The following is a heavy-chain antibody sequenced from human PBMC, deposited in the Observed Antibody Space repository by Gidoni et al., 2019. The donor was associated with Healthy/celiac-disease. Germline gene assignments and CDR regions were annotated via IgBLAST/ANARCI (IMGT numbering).Heavy chain of an antibody. Sequence: QVQLQESGPGLVKPSQTLSLTCTVSGGSISSGSYYWSWIRQPAGKGLEWIGRIYTSGSTNYNPSLKSRVTISVDTSKNQFSLKLSSVTAADTAVYYCARAWDPYYYDSSGYPSRAFDIWGQGTMVTVSS. CDR3: ARAWDPYYYDSSGYPSRAFDI. J-gene: IGHJ3*02. CDR2: IYTSGST. V-gene: IGHV4-61*02. CDR1: GGSISSGSYY. D-gene: IGHD3-22*01.